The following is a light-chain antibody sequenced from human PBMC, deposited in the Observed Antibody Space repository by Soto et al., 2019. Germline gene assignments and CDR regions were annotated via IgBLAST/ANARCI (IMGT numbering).Light chain of an antibody. J-gene: IGKJ1*01. CDR1: QSVTSN. Sequence: EIMLTQSPGTLSLSPGEGATLSCRASQSVTSNYLAWYQLKPGQPPRLLIYNASRRATGIPARFSGSGSGTDFTLTISSLEPEDFAVYYCQQRSNWPQTFGQGTKVDIK. V-gene: IGKV3-11*01. CDR3: QQRSNWPQT. CDR2: NAS.